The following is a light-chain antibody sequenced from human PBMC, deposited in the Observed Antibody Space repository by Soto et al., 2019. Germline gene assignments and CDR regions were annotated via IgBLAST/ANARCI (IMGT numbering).Light chain of an antibody. Sequence: EVVMTQSPVTLPVSPGERATLSCRASQGIRSKLAWYQQKPGQAPRLLIYGASSRAAGVSPRFTGSGSGTEFILTISSLQAEDIAVYFCHQYDSWPQTFGQGTKVDIK. V-gene: IGKV3-15*01. CDR2: GAS. J-gene: IGKJ1*01. CDR3: HQYDSWPQT. CDR1: QGIRSK.